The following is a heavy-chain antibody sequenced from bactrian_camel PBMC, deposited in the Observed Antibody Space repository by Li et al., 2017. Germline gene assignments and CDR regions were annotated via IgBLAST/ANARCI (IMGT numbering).Heavy chain of an antibody. CDR1: GATHSKYC. J-gene: IGHJ4*01. Sequence: VQLVESGGGSVQAGGSLRLTCEVRGATHSKYCMAWFRQAPGKDREQVAHIDTEGRTWYGDSVKGRFILFRDKAKNTLDLQMNGLNPEDSAMYYCAASRAWRCDAVPYNYWGQGTQVTVS. CDR2: IDTEGRT. D-gene: IGHD2*01. V-gene: IGHV3S55*01. CDR3: AASRAWRCDAVPYNY.